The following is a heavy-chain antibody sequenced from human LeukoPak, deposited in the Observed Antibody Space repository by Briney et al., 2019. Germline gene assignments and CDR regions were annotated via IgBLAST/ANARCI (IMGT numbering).Heavy chain of an antibody. Sequence: SETLSLTCAVYGGSFSGYYSSWVRHPPGKWLEWIGEINHIVSTNYNPSLKSRVTISVDTSNNQFSLKLSSVTAADTAVYYCARGRLRGRYLEYWGEGSLVTVSS. J-gene: IGHJ4*02. V-gene: IGHV4-34*01. CDR3: ARGRLRGRYLEY. D-gene: IGHD3-3*01. CDR1: GGSFSGYY. CDR2: INHIVST.